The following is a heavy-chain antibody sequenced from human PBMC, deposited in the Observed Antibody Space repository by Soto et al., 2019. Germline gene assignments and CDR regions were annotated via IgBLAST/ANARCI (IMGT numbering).Heavy chain of an antibody. CDR1: GFTFSSYA. Sequence: GGSLRLSCAASGFTFSSYAMSWVRQAPGKGLEWVSAISGSGGSTYYADSVKGRFTISRDNSKNTLYLQMNSLRAEDTAVYYCAKVPHYYYYYGMDVWGQGTTVTVSS. CDR3: AKVPHYYYYYGMDV. CDR2: ISGSGGST. J-gene: IGHJ6*02. V-gene: IGHV3-23*01.